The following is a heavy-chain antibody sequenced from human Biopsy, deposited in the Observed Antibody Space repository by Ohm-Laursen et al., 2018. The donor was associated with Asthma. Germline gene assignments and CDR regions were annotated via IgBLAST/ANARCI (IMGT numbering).Heavy chain of an antibody. CDR2: INTDTGNP. CDR1: GYIFTTYT. D-gene: IGHD3-10*01. CDR3: ARAAGDYYGSARPYGMDV. Sequence: ASVKVSCKASGYIFTTYTMNWVRQAPGQGLEWMGWINTDTGNPTYAQDFTGRFVFSLDTSVSTAYLQISSLKAEDTAVYYCARAAGDYYGSARPYGMDVWGQGATVTVSS. J-gene: IGHJ6*02. V-gene: IGHV7-4-1*01.